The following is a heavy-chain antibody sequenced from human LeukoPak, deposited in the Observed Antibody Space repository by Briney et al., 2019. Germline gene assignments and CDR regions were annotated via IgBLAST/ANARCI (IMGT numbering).Heavy chain of an antibody. CDR3: TGESAARTIAVADH. J-gene: IGHJ5*02. D-gene: IGHD6-19*01. Sequence: PGGSLRLSCAASGFTFSTFSMNWFRQAPGKGLEWVSSISSTSWSIYFADSVKGRFTISRDNAENSVYLQMNSLRAEDTAIYYCTGESAARTIAVADHWGQGTLVTASS. CDR1: GFTFSTFS. V-gene: IGHV3-21*01. CDR2: ISSTSWSI.